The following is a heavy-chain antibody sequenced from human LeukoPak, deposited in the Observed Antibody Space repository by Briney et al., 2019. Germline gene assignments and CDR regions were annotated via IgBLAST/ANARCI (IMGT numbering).Heavy chain of an antibody. CDR1: GFTFSSYA. D-gene: IGHD2-2*01. Sequence: GGSLRLSCAASGFTFSSYAMSWDRQAPGKGLEWVSAISGSGGNTYYADSVKGRFTISRDNSKNTLFLQMNSLRAEDTAVYYCAKEAQGCSITSCYFDSWGQGTLVTVSS. V-gene: IGHV3-23*01. CDR2: ISGSGGNT. J-gene: IGHJ4*02. CDR3: AKEAQGCSITSCYFDS.